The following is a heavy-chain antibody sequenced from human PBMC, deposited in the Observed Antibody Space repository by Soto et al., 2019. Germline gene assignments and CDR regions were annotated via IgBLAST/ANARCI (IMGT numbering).Heavy chain of an antibody. D-gene: IGHD1-26*01. CDR2: VSYHGRDK. V-gene: IGHV3-30*18. CDR3: AKAWGGNLCLES. Sequence: GGSLRLSCAASGFTFTNYGMHWVRQAPGKGLEWVAVVSYHGRDKYYADSVKGRFTISRDDSKNTLYLQLDSLRPEDTAVYFCAKAWGGNLCLESWGQGTLVTSPQ. CDR1: GFTFTNYG. J-gene: IGHJ5*01.